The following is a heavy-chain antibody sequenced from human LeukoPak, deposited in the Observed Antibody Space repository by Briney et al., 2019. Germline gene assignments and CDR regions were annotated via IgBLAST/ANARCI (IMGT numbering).Heavy chain of an antibody. CDR1: GYTFTSYG. D-gene: IGHD3-22*01. CDR2: ISAYNGNT. V-gene: IGHV1-18*01. CDR3: AVTRITMIGRVGYFDY. J-gene: IGHJ4*02. Sequence: GASVKVSCKASGYTFTSYGISWVRQAPGQGLEWMGWISAYNGNTNYAQKLQGRVTMTTDTSTSTAYMELRSLRSDDTAVYYCAVTRITMIGRVGYFDYRGQGTLVTVSS.